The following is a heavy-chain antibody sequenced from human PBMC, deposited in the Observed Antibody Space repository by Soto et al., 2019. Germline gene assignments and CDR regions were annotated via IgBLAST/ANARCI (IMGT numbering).Heavy chain of an antibody. J-gene: IGHJ6*02. CDR2: ISAYNGNT. CDR3: ARDYGYSSSWSTYYYGMDV. Sequence: ASVKVSCKASGYTFTSYGISWVRQAPGQGLEWMGWISAYNGNTNYAQKLQGRVTMTTDTSTSTAYMELRSLRSDDTAVYYCARDYGYSSSWSTYYYGMDVWGQGTTVTVSS. D-gene: IGHD6-13*01. CDR1: GYTFTSYG. V-gene: IGHV1-18*01.